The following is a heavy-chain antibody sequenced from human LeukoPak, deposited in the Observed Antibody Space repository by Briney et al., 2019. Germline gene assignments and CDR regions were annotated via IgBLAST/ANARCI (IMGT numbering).Heavy chain of an antibody. V-gene: IGHV4-4*07. D-gene: IGHD6-25*01. CDR2: IYASGST. Sequence: SETLSLTCTVSGGSISSHYWSWIRQPAGKGLEWIGRIYASGSTNYNPSLKSRVTMSVDTSKDQLSLKLTSVTAADTAVYYCAGQGGGFWYFDLWGRGTLVTVSS. CDR1: GGSISSHY. J-gene: IGHJ2*01. CDR3: AGQGGGFWYFDL.